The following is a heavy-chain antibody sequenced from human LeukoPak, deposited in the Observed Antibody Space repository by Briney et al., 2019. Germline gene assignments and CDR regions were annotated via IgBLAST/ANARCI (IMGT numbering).Heavy chain of an antibody. J-gene: IGHJ4*02. CDR2: ISYDGSNK. Sequence: GGSLRLSCAASGFTFSSYAMHWVRQAPGKGLEWVAVISYDGSNKYYADSVKGRFTISRDNSKNTLYLQMNSLRAEDTAVYYCAKDSYDYVWGSYRSNDYWGQGTLVTVSS. CDR3: AKDSYDYVWGSYRSNDY. D-gene: IGHD3-16*02. CDR1: GFTFSSYA. V-gene: IGHV3-30-3*01.